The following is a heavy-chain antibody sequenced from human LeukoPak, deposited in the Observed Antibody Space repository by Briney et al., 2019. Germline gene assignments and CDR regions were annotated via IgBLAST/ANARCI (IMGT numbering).Heavy chain of an antibody. D-gene: IGHD4-23*01. V-gene: IGHV4-39*01. CDR3: AKTTVVTRGVVAFDI. CDR2: IYYSGST. CDR1: GGSISSSSYY. J-gene: IGHJ3*02. Sequence: KPSETLSLTCTVSGGSISSSSYYWGWIRQPPGKGLEWIGSIYYSGSTYYNPSLKSRVTISVDTSKNQFSLKLSSVTAADTAVYYCAKTTVVTRGVVAFDIWGQGTMVTVSS.